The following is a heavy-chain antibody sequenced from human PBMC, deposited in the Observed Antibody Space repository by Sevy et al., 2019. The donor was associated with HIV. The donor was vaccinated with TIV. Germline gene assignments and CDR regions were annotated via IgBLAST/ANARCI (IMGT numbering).Heavy chain of an antibody. V-gene: IGHV1-2*02. Sequence: ASVKVSCKASGYTFTDYFMHWVRQAPGQGLEWMGWINPNSGGTNYAQRFRGRVTMTRDTSISTAYMELSRLRSDDTAVYYGASLSGYYYASSRYYNTDAFDIWGQGTMVTVSS. D-gene: IGHD3-22*01. CDR1: GYTFTDYF. CDR3: ASLSGYYYASSRYYNTDAFDI. J-gene: IGHJ3*02. CDR2: INPNSGGT.